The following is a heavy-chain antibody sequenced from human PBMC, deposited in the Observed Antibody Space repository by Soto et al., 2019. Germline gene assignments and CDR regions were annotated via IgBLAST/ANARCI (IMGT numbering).Heavy chain of an antibody. CDR3: ARGEQYSGRTFDY. V-gene: IGHV6-1*01. Sequence: PSQTLSLTCAITGDSVSSNSAGWSWVRQSPSRGLGWLGRTYYRSKWYYEYAVSVRGRITINPATSKNQYSLQLNSVTPEDTALYFCARGEQYSGRTFDYWGQGTLVTVSS. D-gene: IGHD1-26*01. J-gene: IGHJ4*01. CDR1: GDSVSSNSAG. CDR2: TYYRSKWYY.